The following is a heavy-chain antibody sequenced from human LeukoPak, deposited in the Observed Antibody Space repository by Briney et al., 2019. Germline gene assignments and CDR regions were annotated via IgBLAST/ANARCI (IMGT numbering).Heavy chain of an antibody. J-gene: IGHJ3*02. CDR1: GYTFTSYG. V-gene: IGHV1-18*04. D-gene: IGHD2-15*01. Sequence: ASMKVSCKASGYTFTSYGISWVRQAPGQGLEWMGWISAYNGNTNYAQKLQGRVTMTTDTSTSTAYMELRSLRSDDTAVYYCARVRFDCSGGSCYPVAFDIWGQGTMVTVSS. CDR3: ARVRFDCSGGSCYPVAFDI. CDR2: ISAYNGNT.